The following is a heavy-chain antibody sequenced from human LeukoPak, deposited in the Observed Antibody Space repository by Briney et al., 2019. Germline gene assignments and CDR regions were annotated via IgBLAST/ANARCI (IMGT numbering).Heavy chain of an antibody. J-gene: IGHJ5*02. D-gene: IGHD2-21*02. V-gene: IGHV4-31*03. CDR1: GGSISSGGYY. CDR2: IYYSGST. Sequence: SETLSLTCTVSGGSISSGGYYWSWIRQHPGKGLEWIGYIYYSGSTYYNPSLKSRVTISVDTSKNQFSLKLSSVTAADTAVYYCAREAPPIVVVTATLGGWFDPWGQGTLVTVSS. CDR3: AREAPPIVVVTATLGGWFDP.